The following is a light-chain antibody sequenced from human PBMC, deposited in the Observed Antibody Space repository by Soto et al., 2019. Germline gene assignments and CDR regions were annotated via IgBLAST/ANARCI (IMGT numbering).Light chain of an antibody. J-gene: IGKJ1*01. V-gene: IGKV1-39*01. CDR2: GAS. Sequence: DIQMTQSPSSLSASVGDRVTISCRASQSISSHLNWYQQKPGKVPKLLIYGASSLHSGVPSRFSGSGSGTDFTLTISSLQPEDFATYYGQQTYLTPWTFGQGAKVEIK. CDR1: QSISSH. CDR3: QQTYLTPWT.